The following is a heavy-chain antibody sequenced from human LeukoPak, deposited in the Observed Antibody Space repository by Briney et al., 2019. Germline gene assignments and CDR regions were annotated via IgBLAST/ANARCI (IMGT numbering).Heavy chain of an antibody. D-gene: IGHD1-26*01. J-gene: IGHJ4*02. CDR2: MYNTGTI. CDR1: GYSLGSGFY. CDR3: ATGRYSGSVDY. V-gene: IGHV4-38-2*01. Sequence: SETLSLTCAVSGYSLGSGFYCGLVRQPPGKGLEWIGNMYNTGTIYYNPSLRSRLTISEDTSNSHFSLTVDSVTAADTAVYYCATGRYSGSVDYWGQGILVTVSS.